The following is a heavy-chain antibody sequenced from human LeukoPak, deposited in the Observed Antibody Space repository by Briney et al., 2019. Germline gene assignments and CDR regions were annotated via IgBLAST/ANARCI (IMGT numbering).Heavy chain of an antibody. D-gene: IGHD2-15*01. CDR2: MNPNTGNT. CDR3: TRGLLRGRMVVLAAANDY. CDR1: GYTFTSYD. Sequence: ASVKVSCKASGYTFTSYDINWVRQATGQGLEWMGWMNPNTGNTGYAQKFQGRLTITRDTSISTSYMELSSLTSDDTAVYFCTRGLLRGRMVVLAAANDYWGQGTLVTVSS. V-gene: IGHV1-8*03. J-gene: IGHJ4*02.